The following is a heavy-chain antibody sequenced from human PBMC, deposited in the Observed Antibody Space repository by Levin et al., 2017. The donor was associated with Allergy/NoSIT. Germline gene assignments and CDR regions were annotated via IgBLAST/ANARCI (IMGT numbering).Heavy chain of an antibody. J-gene: IGHJ3*02. V-gene: IGHV3-9*01. CDR1: GFTFDDYA. Sequence: SLKISCAASGFTFDDYAMHWVRQAPGKGLEWVSGISWNSGSIGYADSVNGRFTISRDNAKNSLYLQMNSLRTEDTALYYCARDNIGLPDAFDIWGQGTMVIVSS. CDR3: ARDNIGLPDAFDI. CDR2: ISWNSGSI. D-gene: IGHD3-10*01.